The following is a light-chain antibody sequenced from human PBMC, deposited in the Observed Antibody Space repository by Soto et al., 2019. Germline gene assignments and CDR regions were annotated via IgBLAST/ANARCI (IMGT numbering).Light chain of an antibody. CDR3: GTWDSSLSAWV. CDR2: DND. CDR1: SPNIGNNY. Sequence: QSVLTQPPSVSAAPGQKVTISCSGSSPNIGNNYVSWYQQFPGTAPKPLIYDNDRRPSGIPDRFSGSKSGTSATLGITGLQTGDEADYYCGTWDSSLSAWVFGGGTKVTVL. J-gene: IGLJ3*02. V-gene: IGLV1-51*01.